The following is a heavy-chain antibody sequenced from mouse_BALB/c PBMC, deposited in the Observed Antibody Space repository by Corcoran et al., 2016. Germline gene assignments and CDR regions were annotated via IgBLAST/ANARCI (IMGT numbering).Heavy chain of an antibody. D-gene: IGHD1-1*01. CDR2: INTYTGEP. CDR3: ATTVVAPMDY. Sequence: QIQLVQSGPELKKPGETVKFSCKASGYTFTNYGMNWVKQAPGKGLKWMGWINTYTGEPTYADDFKGRFAFSLETSASTAYLQINNLKNEDTATYFCATTVVAPMDYWGQGTSVTVTS. CDR1: GYTFTNYG. J-gene: IGHJ4*01. V-gene: IGHV9-3-1*01.